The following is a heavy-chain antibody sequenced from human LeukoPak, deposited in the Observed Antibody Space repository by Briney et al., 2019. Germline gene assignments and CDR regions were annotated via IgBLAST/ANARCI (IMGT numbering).Heavy chain of an antibody. Sequence: GASVKVSCKASGYTFTNYAISWVRQAPGQGLEWMGWISAYSGNTNYAQNLQGRVTITTDTSTSTAYMELRSLRSDDTAVYYCAQIPYCTTITCYYFDYWGQGTLVTVSS. CDR2: ISAYSGNT. J-gene: IGHJ4*02. D-gene: IGHD2-8*01. CDR1: GYTFTNYA. V-gene: IGHV1-18*01. CDR3: AQIPYCTTITCYYFDY.